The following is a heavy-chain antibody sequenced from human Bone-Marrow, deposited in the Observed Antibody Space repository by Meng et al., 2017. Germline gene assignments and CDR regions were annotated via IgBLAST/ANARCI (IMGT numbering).Heavy chain of an antibody. J-gene: IGHJ3*02. CDR3: ARSRLLSGSSLLDAFDI. CDR1: GFTFSSYA. V-gene: IGHV3-30*04. Sequence: GGSLRLSCAASGFTFSSYAMHWVRQAPGKGLEWVAVISYDGSNKYYADSVKGRFTISRDNSKNTLYLQMNSLRAEDTAVYYCARSRLLSGSSLLDAFDIWGQGTMVTVSS. D-gene: IGHD1-26*01. CDR2: ISYDGSNK.